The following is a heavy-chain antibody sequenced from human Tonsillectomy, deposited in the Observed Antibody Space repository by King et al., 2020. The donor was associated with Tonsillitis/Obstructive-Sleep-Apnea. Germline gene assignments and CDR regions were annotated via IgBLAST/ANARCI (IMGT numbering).Heavy chain of an antibody. V-gene: IGHV4-34*01. D-gene: IGHD3-9*01. Sequence: VQLQQWGAGLLKPSETLSLTCAVYGGSFSGYYWSWIRQPPGKGLEWIGEINHSGSTNYNPSLKSRVTISVDTSKNQFSLKLSSVTAAATAVYYCARGQYYDILTGYYPGMFDYWGQGTLVTVSS. J-gene: IGHJ4*02. CDR1: GGSFSGYY. CDR2: INHSGST. CDR3: ARGQYYDILTGYYPGMFDY.